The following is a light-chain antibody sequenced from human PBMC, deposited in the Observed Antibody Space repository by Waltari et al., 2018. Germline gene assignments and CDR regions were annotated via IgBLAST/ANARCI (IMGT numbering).Light chain of an antibody. CDR2: KGS. CDR1: SGPVSTTSY. V-gene: IGLV8-61*01. Sequence: QTVVTQAPSLSVSPGGTVTLTCALTSGPVSTTSYAIWYQQTPGQPPRTLVYKGSSRSSGVPDRFSGSILGNKAALTIMGAQADDESNYYCSLYMGSGIWVFGGGTKLTVL. J-gene: IGLJ3*02. CDR3: SLYMGSGIWV.